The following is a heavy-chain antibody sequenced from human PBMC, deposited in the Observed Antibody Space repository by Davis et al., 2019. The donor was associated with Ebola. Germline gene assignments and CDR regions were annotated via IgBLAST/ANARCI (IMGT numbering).Heavy chain of an antibody. D-gene: IGHD1-26*01. Sequence: ASVTVSCKASGYTFTSYDINWVRQATGQGLEWMGWMNPNSGNTGYAQKFQGRVTITRNTSISTAYMELSSLRSEDTAVYYCARGRGGSYRNWFDPWGQGTLVTVSS. CDR2: MNPNSGNT. CDR1: GYTFTSYD. V-gene: IGHV1-8*03. CDR3: ARGRGGSYRNWFDP. J-gene: IGHJ5*02.